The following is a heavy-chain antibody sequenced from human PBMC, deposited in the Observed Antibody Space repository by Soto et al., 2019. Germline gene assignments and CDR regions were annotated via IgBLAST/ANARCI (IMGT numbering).Heavy chain of an antibody. CDR3: ARGGGGYDFWSGYYGGRDYYYYMDV. Sequence: GGSLRLSCAASGFTFSSYWMHWVRQAPGKGLVWVSRINSDGSSTSYADSVKGRFTISRDNAKNTRYLQMNSLRAEDTAVYYCARGGGGYDFWSGYYGGRDYYYYMDVWGKGTTVTVSS. CDR1: GFTFSSYW. J-gene: IGHJ6*03. D-gene: IGHD3-3*01. V-gene: IGHV3-74*01. CDR2: INSDGSST.